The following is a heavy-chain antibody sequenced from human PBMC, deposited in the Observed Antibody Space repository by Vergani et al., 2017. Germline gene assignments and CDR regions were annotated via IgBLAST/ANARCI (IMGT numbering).Heavy chain of an antibody. Sequence: QLQLQESGPGLVKPSETLSLTCTVSGGSISSSSYYWGWIRQPPGKGLEWIGSIYYSGSTYYNPSLKSRVTISVDTSKNQFSLKLSSVTAADTAVYYCASYSLSDYYDSSGYYRHDAFDIWGQGTMVTVSS. D-gene: IGHD3-22*01. CDR2: IYYSGST. CDR1: GGSISSSSYY. V-gene: IGHV4-39*07. J-gene: IGHJ3*02. CDR3: ASYSLSDYYDSSGYYRHDAFDI.